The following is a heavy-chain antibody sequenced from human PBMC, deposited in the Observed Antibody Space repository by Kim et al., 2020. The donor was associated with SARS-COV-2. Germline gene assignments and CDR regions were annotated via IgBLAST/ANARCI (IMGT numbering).Heavy chain of an antibody. V-gene: IGHV4-39*01. D-gene: IGHD2-15*01. CDR3: ARQPTPSPICSGGSCTHHNWFDP. Sequence: SETLSLTCTVSGGSISSSSYYWGWIRQPPGKGLEWIGSIYYSGSTYYNPSLKSRVTISVDTSKNQFSLKLSSVTAADTAVYYCARQPTPSPICSGGSCTHHNWFDPWGQGTLVTVSS. J-gene: IGHJ5*02. CDR1: GGSISSSSYY. CDR2: IYYSGST.